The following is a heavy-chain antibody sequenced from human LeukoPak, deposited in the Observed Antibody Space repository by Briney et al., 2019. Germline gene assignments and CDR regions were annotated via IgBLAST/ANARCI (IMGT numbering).Heavy chain of an antibody. CDR2: INPNNGNL. CDR3: TRDLPYSSSWESIDY. Sequence: ASVKVSCTASGYTFGSDDINWVRQATGQGLEWMGWINPNNGNLGYAQNLQGRVTMTTDTSTSTAYMELRSLRSDDTAVYYCTRDLPYSSSWESIDYWGQGTLVTVSS. D-gene: IGHD6-13*01. V-gene: IGHV1-18*01. CDR1: GYTFGSDD. J-gene: IGHJ4*02.